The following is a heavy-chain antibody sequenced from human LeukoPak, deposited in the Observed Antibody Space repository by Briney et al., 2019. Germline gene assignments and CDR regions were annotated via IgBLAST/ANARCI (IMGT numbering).Heavy chain of an antibody. V-gene: IGHV3-33*01. Sequence: GGSLRLSCAASGFAFSSYGMHWVHQAPGKGLEWLAVIWYDGSIKYYADSVKGRFTISRDNSKNTLYLQMNSLRAEDTAVYYCARDPQQWLVSYFDNWGQGILVTVSS. CDR3: ARDPQQWLVSYFDN. D-gene: IGHD6-19*01. CDR1: GFAFSSYG. CDR2: IWYDGSIK. J-gene: IGHJ4*02.